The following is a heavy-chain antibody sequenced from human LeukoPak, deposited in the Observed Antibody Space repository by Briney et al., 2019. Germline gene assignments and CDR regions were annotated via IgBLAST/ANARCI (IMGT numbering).Heavy chain of an antibody. D-gene: IGHD1-1*01. CDR1: GGSFSGYY. CDR2: INHSGST. Sequence: SETLSLTCAVYGGSFSGYYWSWIRQPPGKGLEWIGEINHSGSTNYNPSLKSRVTISVDTSKNQFSLKLSSVTAADTAVYYCASFFGGTAGFNWSQGTLVTVSS. CDR3: ASFFGGTAGFN. V-gene: IGHV4-34*01. J-gene: IGHJ4*02.